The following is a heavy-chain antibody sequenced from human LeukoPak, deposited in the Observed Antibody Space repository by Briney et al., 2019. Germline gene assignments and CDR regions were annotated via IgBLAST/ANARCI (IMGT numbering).Heavy chain of an antibody. CDR1: GFSFSNYG. CDR3: ARGLRYSDWFDP. V-gene: IGHV3-30*02. J-gene: IGHJ5*02. CDR2: IRFDGSNK. D-gene: IGHD3-9*01. Sequence: PGGSLRLSCAASGFSFSNYGMHWVRQAPGKGLEWVAFIRFDGSNKYYADSVKGRFTISRDNSKNTLYLQMNSLRAEDTAVYYCARGLRYSDWFDPWGQGTLVTVSS.